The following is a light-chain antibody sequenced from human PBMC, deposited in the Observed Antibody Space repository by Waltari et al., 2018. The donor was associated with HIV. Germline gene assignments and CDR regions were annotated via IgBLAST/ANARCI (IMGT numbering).Light chain of an antibody. V-gene: IGKV2-24*01. J-gene: IGKJ4*01. CDR3: LQATKYPLFT. Sequence: ILLTQTPLSSPVALGQPASLSCRARPSLLHSDWTAYLILLHQRPGQPPRRLIYKVSKRVSGVPDRFSGSGAGTDFTLAITRVEADDVAIYYCLQATKYPLFTFGAGTKVEIK. CDR2: KVS. CDR1: PSLLHSDWTAY.